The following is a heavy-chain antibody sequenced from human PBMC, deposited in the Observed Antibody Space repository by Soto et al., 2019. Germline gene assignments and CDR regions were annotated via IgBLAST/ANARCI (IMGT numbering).Heavy chain of an antibody. CDR3: ARKGYGDYGGMDV. Sequence: EVQLVESGGGLVKPGGSLRLSCAASGFTFSSYSMNWVHQAPGKGLEWVSSISSSSSYIYYADSVKGRFTISRDNDKNSLYLQMNSLRAEDPAVDYCARKGYGDYGGMDVWGQGTTVTVSS. D-gene: IGHD4-17*01. J-gene: IGHJ6*02. CDR1: GFTFSSYS. CDR2: ISSSSSYI. V-gene: IGHV3-21*01.